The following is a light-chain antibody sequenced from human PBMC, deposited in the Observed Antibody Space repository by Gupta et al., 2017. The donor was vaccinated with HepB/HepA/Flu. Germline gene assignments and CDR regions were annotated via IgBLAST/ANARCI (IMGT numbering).Light chain of an antibody. CDR3: QQYGFSPLFT. CDR2: GAS. Sequence: EIVLTQSPGTLSLSPGERATLSCRASQSIISRYLAWYQQKPGQAPRLLIYGASSRATGIPDRFSGSGSGTDFTLTISRLEPEDFAVYHCQQYGFSPLFTFGGGTKVEIK. CDR1: QSIISRY. J-gene: IGKJ4*01. V-gene: IGKV3-20*01.